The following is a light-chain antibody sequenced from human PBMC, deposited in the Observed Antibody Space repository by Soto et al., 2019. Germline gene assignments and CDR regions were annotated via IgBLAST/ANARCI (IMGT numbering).Light chain of an antibody. CDR2: EVS. CDR3: SSYTTTNTYV. Sequence: QSALAQPASVSGSPGQSITISCTGTSSDVGGYNYVSWYQQHPGKAPKLMIYEVSNRPSGVSNRFSGSKSGNTASLTISGLQAEDEADYYCSSYTTTNTYVFGRGTKVTVL. V-gene: IGLV2-14*01. CDR1: SSDVGGYNY. J-gene: IGLJ1*01.